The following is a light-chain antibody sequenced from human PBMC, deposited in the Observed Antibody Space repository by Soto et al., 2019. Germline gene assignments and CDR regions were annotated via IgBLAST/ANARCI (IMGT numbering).Light chain of an antibody. CDR3: VQALQTPVT. CDR1: QSLLYSDGYNH. J-gene: IGKJ4*01. Sequence: DIVMTQSPLSLPVTPGEPASICCRASQSLLYSDGYNHLDWYLQKPGQSPQLLIYLGSNRASGVPDRFSGSGSGTDFTPKISIVEAEDVGVYYCVQALQTPVTFGGGTKVEIK. CDR2: LGS. V-gene: IGKV2-28*01.